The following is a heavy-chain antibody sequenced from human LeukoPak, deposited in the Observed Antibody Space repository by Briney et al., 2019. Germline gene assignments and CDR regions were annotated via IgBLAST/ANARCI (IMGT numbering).Heavy chain of an antibody. CDR3: ARGPLELSEFWSGRRNVFLDY. J-gene: IGHJ4*02. D-gene: IGHD3-3*01. CDR2: INHSGST. CDR1: GGSFRGYY. V-gene: IGHV4-34*01. Sequence: PSETLSLTCAVYGGSFRGYYWSRIRQPPGKGLEWIGEINHSGSTNYNQSLKSRVTISVDTSKNQFSLRLNSLTAADTAVYYCARGPLELSEFWSGRRNVFLDYWGQGSLVTVSS.